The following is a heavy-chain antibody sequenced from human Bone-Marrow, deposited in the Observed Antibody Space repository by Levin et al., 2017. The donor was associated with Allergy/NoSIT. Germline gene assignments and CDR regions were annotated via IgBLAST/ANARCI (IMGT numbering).Heavy chain of an antibody. D-gene: IGHD5-12*01. CDR2: IKEDGSDK. J-gene: IGHJ4*02. CDR1: GFTFSNYW. V-gene: IGHV3-7*01. Sequence: QAGGSLRLSCAASGFTFSNYWMSWVRQAPGKGLEWVANIKEDGSDKYYVDSVKGRITISRDNAKNSLYLQMNSLRAEDTAVYYCARDAPGYGGYVYWGQGTLVTVSS. CDR3: ARDAPGYGGYVY.